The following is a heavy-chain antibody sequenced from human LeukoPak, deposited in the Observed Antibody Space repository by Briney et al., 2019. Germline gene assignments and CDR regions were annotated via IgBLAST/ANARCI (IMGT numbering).Heavy chain of an antibody. CDR2: INPSGGST. J-gene: IGHJ4*02. D-gene: IGHD3-22*01. V-gene: IGHV1-46*01. CDR1: GYTFTSYY. Sequence: ASVKVSCKASGYTFTSYYMHWVRQAPGQGLERMGIINPSGGSTSYAQKFQGRVTMTRDTSTSTVYMELSSLRSEDTAVYYCARDLFSRVYYDSSGPSSDYWGQGTLVTVSS. CDR3: ARDLFSRVYYDSSGPSSDY.